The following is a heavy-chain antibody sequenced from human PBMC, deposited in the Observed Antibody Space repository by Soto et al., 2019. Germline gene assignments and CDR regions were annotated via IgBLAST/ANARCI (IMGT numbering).Heavy chain of an antibody. CDR3: ARVEYSSQADDY. V-gene: IGHV3-21*01. Sequence: ESGGGLVKPGGSLRLSCAASGFTFSSYSMNWVRQAPGKGLEWVSSISSSSSYIYYEDSVKGRFTISKDNAKNSLYLQMNSLRAEDTAVYYFARVEYSSQADDYWGQGTLVTVSS. D-gene: IGHD6-6*01. CDR2: ISSSSSYI. CDR1: GFTFSSYS. J-gene: IGHJ4*02.